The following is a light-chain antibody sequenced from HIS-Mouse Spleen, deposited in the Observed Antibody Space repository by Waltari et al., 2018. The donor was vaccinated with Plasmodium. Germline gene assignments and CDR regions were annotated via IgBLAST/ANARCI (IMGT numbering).Light chain of an antibody. CDR3: QQSYSTPPT. Sequence: DIQMTQSPSSLSASVGDRVTITCRASQSISSYLNWYQQKPGNAPKLLIYAASSLQSGVPSRFSGSGSGTDFTLTISSRQPEDFATYYCQQSYSTPPTFGGGTKVEIK. CDR1: QSISSY. CDR2: AAS. J-gene: IGKJ4*01. V-gene: IGKV1-39*01.